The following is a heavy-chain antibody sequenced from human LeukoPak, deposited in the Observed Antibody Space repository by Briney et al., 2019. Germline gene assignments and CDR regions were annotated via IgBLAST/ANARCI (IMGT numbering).Heavy chain of an antibody. D-gene: IGHD1-26*01. CDR2: IWYDGSNK. V-gene: IGHV3-33*01. CDR1: GFTFSSYG. Sequence: GGSLRLSCAASGFTFSSYGMHRVRQAPGKGLEWVAVIWYDGSNKYYADSVKGRFTISRDNSKNTLYLQMNSLRAEDTAVYYCARDEGRWELPDAFDIWGQGTMVTVSS. J-gene: IGHJ3*02. CDR3: ARDEGRWELPDAFDI.